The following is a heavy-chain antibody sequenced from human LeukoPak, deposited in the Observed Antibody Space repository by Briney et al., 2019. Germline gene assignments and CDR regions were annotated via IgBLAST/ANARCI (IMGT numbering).Heavy chain of an antibody. CDR3: ARHRPGERRFDP. J-gene: IGHJ5*02. CDR1: GDSISSDY. CDR2: INYSGIT. Sequence: SETLSLTCTVSGDSISSDYLSWIRQPPGKGLEWIGYINYSGITSYNPSLKSRVTISVDTSKNQFSLKLSSVTAADTAVYYCARHRPGERRFDPWGQGTLVTVSS. D-gene: IGHD3-16*01. V-gene: IGHV4-59*08.